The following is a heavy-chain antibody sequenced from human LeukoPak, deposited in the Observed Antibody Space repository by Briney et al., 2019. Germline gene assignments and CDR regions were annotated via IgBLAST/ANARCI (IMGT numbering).Heavy chain of an antibody. CDR2: INHSGST. V-gene: IGHV4-34*01. CDR3: ASTDTEYYLDY. Sequence: SGTLSLTCAVYGGSFSGYYWSWIRQAPGKGLEWIGEINHSGSTNYNPSLKSRVTISVDTSKNQFSLKLSSVTAADTALYYCASTDTEYYLDYWGQGTLVTVSS. CDR1: GGSFSGYY. D-gene: IGHD5-18*01. J-gene: IGHJ4*02.